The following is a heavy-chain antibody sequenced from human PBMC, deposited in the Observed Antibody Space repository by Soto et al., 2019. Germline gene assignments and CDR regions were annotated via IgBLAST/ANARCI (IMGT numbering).Heavy chain of an antibody. J-gene: IGHJ6*02. CDR1: GGSFSGYY. CDR3: ARAIAAGGTYGVDV. D-gene: IGHD2-15*01. V-gene: IGHV4-34*02. Sequence: QVQLQHWGAGLLTPSETLSLTCAVYGGSFSGYYWTWIRQPPGKGLEWIGEANHRGKTNYNPSLKRRLTISVDTSKNQFSLRLTSVTAADTAIYYCARAIAAGGTYGVDVWGRGSAVTVSS. CDR2: ANHRGKT.